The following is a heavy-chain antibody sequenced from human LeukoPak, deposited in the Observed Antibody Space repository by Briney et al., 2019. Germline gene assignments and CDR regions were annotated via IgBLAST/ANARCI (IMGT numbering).Heavy chain of an antibody. Sequence: PGGSLRLSCVPSGCSFSNYAMSWVRQAPGKGLEWVSGVSVSGGSTDYVDSVKGRFTISRDKTKNTLYLQMNSLRAEDTAVYYCARGPRIAVAGVFDYWGQGTLVTVSS. CDR3: ARGPRIAVAGVFDY. CDR2: VSVSGGST. J-gene: IGHJ4*02. V-gene: IGHV3-23*01. CDR1: GCSFSNYA. D-gene: IGHD6-19*01.